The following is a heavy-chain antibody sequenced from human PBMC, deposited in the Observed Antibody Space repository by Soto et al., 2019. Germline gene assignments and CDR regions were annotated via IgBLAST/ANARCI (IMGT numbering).Heavy chain of an antibody. D-gene: IGHD2-21*02. CDR1: GYPFNTYY. Sequence: APVKGSCKSSGYPFNTYYLHWVRQAPGQGLEWMGMIHPSGGGSTYAQKFLGRVTMTMDSSTSTVSMELTSLRSADTAVYYCARGGHIAVVTDSFDSWGQGTLVTVSS. CDR3: ARGGHIAVVTDSFDS. V-gene: IGHV1-46*02. J-gene: IGHJ4*02. CDR2: IHPSGGGS.